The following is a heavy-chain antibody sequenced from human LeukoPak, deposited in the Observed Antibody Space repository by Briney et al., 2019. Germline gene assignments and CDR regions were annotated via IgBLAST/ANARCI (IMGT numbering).Heavy chain of an antibody. CDR3: ARSYYYDYRQIDY. CDR2: IYYSGST. D-gene: IGHD3-22*01. CDR1: GDSISTSSYY. Sequence: SSETLSHTCTVSGDSISTSSYYWGWLRQPPGKGLEWLGSIYYSGSTYYNPSLKSRVTISVDTSKNQFSLNLYSVTAADTAVFYCARSYYYDYRQIDYWGQGTLVSVCS. V-gene: IGHV4-39*01. J-gene: IGHJ4*02.